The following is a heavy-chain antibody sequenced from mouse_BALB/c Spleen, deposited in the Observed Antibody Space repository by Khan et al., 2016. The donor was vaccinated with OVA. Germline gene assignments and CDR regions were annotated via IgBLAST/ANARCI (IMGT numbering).Heavy chain of an antibody. CDR2: IYPITGYP. D-gene: IGHD1-1*01. J-gene: IGHJ2*01. Sequence: QVQLQQSGAELAKPGASVKMSCKASGYTFINYWILWVKQRPGQGLEWIGYIYPITGYPEYNQNFKDKATLTADKSSSTAYMQRSSLTSEESAVYYCARRGRRWDFDYWVQGTTLTVSS. V-gene: IGHV1-7*01. CDR3: ARRGRRWDFDY. CDR1: GYTFINYW.